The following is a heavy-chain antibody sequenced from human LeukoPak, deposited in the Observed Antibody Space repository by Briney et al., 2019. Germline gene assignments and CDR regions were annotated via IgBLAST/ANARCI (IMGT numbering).Heavy chain of an antibody. V-gene: IGHV3-30*04. J-gene: IGHJ6*02. CDR1: GFTFSSYA. CDR3: ARVKAVAGRVDYYYYVMDV. D-gene: IGHD6-19*01. CDR2: ISYDGRNT. Sequence: GGSLRLSCAASGFTFSSYAMRWVRQAPGKGLEWVSVISYDGRNTYYADSVKGRFTISRDNSKNTLYLQMNSLRPEDTAVYYRARVKAVAGRVDYYYYVMDVWGQGTTVTVSS.